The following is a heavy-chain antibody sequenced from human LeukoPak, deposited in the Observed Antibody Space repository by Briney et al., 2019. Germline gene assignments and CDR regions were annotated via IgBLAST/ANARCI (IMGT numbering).Heavy chain of an antibody. CDR3: PTLGTTMVRGVIITESYYYYGIDV. D-gene: IGHD3-10*01. J-gene: IGHJ6*02. CDR1: GYSFTSYW. CDR2: FYAGDSDT. Sequence: GESLKISWQGSGYSFTSYWIGWVRQMPGKGLEGMGIFYAGDSDTSYRPSFRGEVTISADKSISHAYLQWGSLKASDTAMSYCPTLGTTMVRGVIITESYYYYGIDVWGQGKTVTVSS. V-gene: IGHV5-51*01.